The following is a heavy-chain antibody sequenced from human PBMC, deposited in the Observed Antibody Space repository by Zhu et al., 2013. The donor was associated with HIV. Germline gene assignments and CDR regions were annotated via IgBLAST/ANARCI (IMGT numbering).Heavy chain of an antibody. D-gene: IGHD3-10*01. CDR2: ISAYNGHT. J-gene: IGHJ5*02. CDR3: AREFGSGITEDVKWFDP. CDR1: GYAFINYG. Sequence: QVHLVQSGAEVKKPGASVKVSCKASGYAFINYGVSWVRQGPGQGLEWMGWISAYNGHTNYSQRLQDRVTLTTDTYTVEMDLSRLTPDDTALYYCAREFGSGITEDVKWFDPWGQGTLVTVSS. V-gene: IGHV1-18*01.